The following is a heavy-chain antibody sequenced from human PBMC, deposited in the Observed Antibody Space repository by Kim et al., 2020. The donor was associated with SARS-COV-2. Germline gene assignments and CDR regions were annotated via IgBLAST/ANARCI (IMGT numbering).Heavy chain of an antibody. Sequence: SETLSLTCTVSGGSISSSSYYWGWIRQPPGKGLEWIGSIYYSGSTYYNPSLKSRVTISVDTSKNQSSLKLSSVTAADTAVYYCASQTNAPYYYDRSAFDIWGQGTMVTVSS. CDR2: IYYSGST. V-gene: IGHV4-39*01. D-gene: IGHD3-22*01. CDR3: ASQTNAPYYYDRSAFDI. CDR1: GGSISSSSYY. J-gene: IGHJ3*02.